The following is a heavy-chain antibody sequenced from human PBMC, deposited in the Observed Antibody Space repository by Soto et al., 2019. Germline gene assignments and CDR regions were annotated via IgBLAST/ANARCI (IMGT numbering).Heavy chain of an antibody. Sequence: EASVKVSCKASGYTFTSYAMHWGRLAPGQRLEWMGWINAGNGNTKYSQKFQGRVTITRDTSASTAYMELSSLRSEDTAVYYCARRYRGYAPYMDVWGKATSVTVSS. CDR3: ARRYRGYAPYMDV. CDR1: GYTFTSYA. CDR2: INAGNGNT. D-gene: IGHD5-12*01. J-gene: IGHJ6*03. V-gene: IGHV1-3*01.